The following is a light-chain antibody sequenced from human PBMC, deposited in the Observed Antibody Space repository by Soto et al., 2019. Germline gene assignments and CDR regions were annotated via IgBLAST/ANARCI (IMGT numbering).Light chain of an antibody. CDR1: SSNIGSLS. Sequence: QSVLTQPPSASGTPGQRVTISCSGSSSNIGSLSVDWYQHLPGTAPKLLIYSDYQRPSGVPDRFSGSKSGTSASLAISGRQYEDDADDYCGAGKGTLNGLYVFGTGTKVTVL. V-gene: IGLV1-44*01. J-gene: IGLJ1*01. CDR3: GAGKGTLNGLYV. CDR2: SDY.